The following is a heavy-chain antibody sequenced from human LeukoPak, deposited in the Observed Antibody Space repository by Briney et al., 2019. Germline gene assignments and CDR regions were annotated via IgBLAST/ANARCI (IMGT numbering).Heavy chain of an antibody. Sequence: VASVKVSCKASGYTFTSYDINWVRQATGQGLEWMGWMNPNSGNTGYAQKFQGRVTITRNTSISTAYMELSSLRSEDTAVYYCAKELDSSGYYLDYWGQGTLVTVSS. CDR3: AKELDSSGYYLDY. CDR2: MNPNSGNT. D-gene: IGHD3-22*01. V-gene: IGHV1-8*03. CDR1: GYTFTSYD. J-gene: IGHJ4*02.